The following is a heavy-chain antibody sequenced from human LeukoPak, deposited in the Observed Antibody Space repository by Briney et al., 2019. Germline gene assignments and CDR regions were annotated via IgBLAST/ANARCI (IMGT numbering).Heavy chain of an antibody. CDR2: IKQDGSEK. CDR3: ARGPDEYSSGWYVYYYYYMDV. D-gene: IGHD6-19*01. V-gene: IGHV3-7*03. J-gene: IGHJ6*03. CDR1: GFTFSTYR. Sequence: GGSLRLSCAASGFTFSTYRVSWVRQAPGKGLEWVANIKQDGSEKHYVDSVKGRFTISRDNAKNSLYLQMSSLRSDDTAVYYCARGPDEYSSGWYVYYYYYMDVWGKGTTVTVSS.